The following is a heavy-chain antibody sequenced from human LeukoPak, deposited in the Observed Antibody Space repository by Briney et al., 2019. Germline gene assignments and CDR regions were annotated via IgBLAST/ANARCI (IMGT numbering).Heavy chain of an antibody. CDR3: TRGYDSSGYYLRAFGI. J-gene: IGHJ3*02. D-gene: IGHD3-22*01. Sequence: GGSLRLSCAACGFTVSTNWMHWVRRAPGKGLVWVSRINSDGSDTSYVDSVKGRFTISRDNAKNTLYLQMNSLRAEDTAVYYCTRGYDSSGYYLRAFGIWGQGTMVTVSS. CDR1: GFTVSTNW. CDR2: INSDGSDT. V-gene: IGHV3-74*01.